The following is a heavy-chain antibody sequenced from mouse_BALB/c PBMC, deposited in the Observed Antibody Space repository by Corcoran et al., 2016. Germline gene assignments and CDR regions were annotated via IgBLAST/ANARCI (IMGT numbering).Heavy chain of an antibody. D-gene: IGHD2-10*02. CDR2: IYPGDGST. Sequence: QVQLQQTGPELVKPGPLVKISCKASGYTFTSYDINWGKQRPGQGLEWIGWIYPGDGSTKYNEQFKSKATLTADKSSSTAYMQLSSLTSENSAVYFCARGVLLDWGQGITLTVST. J-gene: IGHJ2*01. V-gene: IGHV1S56*01. CDR1: GYTFTSYD. CDR3: ARGVLLD.